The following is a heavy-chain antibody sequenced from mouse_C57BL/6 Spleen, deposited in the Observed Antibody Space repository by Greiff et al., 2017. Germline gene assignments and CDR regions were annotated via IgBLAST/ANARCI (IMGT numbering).Heavy chain of an antibody. Sequence: VKLVESGAELVKPGASVKISCKASGYAFSSYWMSWVKQRPGKGLEWIGQIYPGDGDTNYNGKFKGKATLTADKSSSTAYMQLSSLTSEDSAVYFCARRGYYAMDYWGQGTSVTVSS. V-gene: IGHV1-80*01. CDR1: GYAFSSYW. J-gene: IGHJ4*01. CDR3: ARRGYYAMDY. CDR2: IYPGDGDT.